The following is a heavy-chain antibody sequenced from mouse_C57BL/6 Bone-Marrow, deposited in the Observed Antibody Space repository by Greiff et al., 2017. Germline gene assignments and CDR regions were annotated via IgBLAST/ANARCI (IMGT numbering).Heavy chain of an antibody. CDR2: IRSKSNNYAT. J-gene: IGHJ4*01. D-gene: IGHD2-1*01. Sequence: EVQVVESGGGLVQPKGSLKLSCAASGFSFNTYALNWVRQAPGKGLEWVARIRSKSNNYATYYADSVKDRFTISRDDSESMLYLQMNNLKTEDTAMYYCVRHVTFMAYWGQGTSVTGSS. CDR3: VRHVTFMAY. CDR1: GFSFNTYA. V-gene: IGHV10-1*01.